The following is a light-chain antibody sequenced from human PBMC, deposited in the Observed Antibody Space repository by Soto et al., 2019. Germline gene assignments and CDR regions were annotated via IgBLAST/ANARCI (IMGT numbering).Light chain of an antibody. CDR2: AAS. CDR1: QGMRSY. J-gene: IGKJ5*01. V-gene: IGKV1-39*01. CDR3: QQSYSNPIT. Sequence: DIQMTQSPSSLSASVGDRVSITCRASQGMRSYLAWYQQKPGKAPKLLIYAASSLQSGVPSRFTGSGSGTEFTLTISSLQPEDFATYYCQQSYSNPITFGQGTRLEIK.